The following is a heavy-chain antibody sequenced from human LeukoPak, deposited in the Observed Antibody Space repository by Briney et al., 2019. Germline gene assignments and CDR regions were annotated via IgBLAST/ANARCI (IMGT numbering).Heavy chain of an antibody. CDR1: GGSISSGDYF. Sequence: SETLSLTCTVSGGSISSGDYFWSWIRQPPGKGLEWIGYIYYSGSTYYNPSLKSRVTISVDTSKNQFSLKLSSVTAADTAVYYCARGGAIVPGASDIWGQGTMVTVSS. CDR2: IYYSGST. D-gene: IGHD2-2*01. J-gene: IGHJ3*02. V-gene: IGHV4-30-4*08. CDR3: ARGGAIVPGASDI.